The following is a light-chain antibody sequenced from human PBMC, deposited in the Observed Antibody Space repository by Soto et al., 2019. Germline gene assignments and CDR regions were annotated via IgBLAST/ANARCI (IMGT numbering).Light chain of an antibody. CDR2: GIT. CDR3: QQYSAWPLT. CDR1: QGISNY. J-gene: IGKJ4*01. Sequence: DIQMTQSPSSLSASVGDRVTITCRASQGISNYLAWYQQKPGKVPKLLIYGITTRATGIPARFSASGSGTEFTLTISSLQSEDLAVYYCQQYSAWPLTFGGGTKVEIK. V-gene: IGKV1-27*01.